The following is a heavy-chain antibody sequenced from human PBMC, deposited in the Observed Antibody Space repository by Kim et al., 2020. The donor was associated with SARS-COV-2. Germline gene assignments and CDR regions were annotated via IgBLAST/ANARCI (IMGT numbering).Heavy chain of an antibody. V-gene: IGHV4-59*08. Sequence: SETLSLTCTVSGGSIGSYYWSWIRQSPGKGLEWIGYINYSGSTNYNPSLKSRVTMSVDTSKNHFSLKLSTMTAADTAVYYCTRHYRNYFDSWGQGTLVTVSS. J-gene: IGHJ4*02. CDR2: INYSGST. CDR1: GGSIGSYY. D-gene: IGHD4-4*01. CDR3: TRHYRNYFDS.